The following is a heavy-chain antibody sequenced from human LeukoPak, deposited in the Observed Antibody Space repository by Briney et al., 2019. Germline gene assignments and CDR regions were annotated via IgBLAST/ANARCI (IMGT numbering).Heavy chain of an antibody. D-gene: IGHD2-2*01. Sequence: QTGGSLRLSCAASGFTFDDYTMHWVRLAPGQGLVLVSRITSDGSSTSYADSVKGRFTISRDNAKNTQYLQINSPRADDTAVYYFTRERSYCSSTSCYAPEGVDYWGQGTLVTVSS. CDR1: GFTFDDYT. CDR2: ITSDGSST. V-gene: IGHV3-74*01. CDR3: TRERSYCSSTSCYAPEGVDY. J-gene: IGHJ4*02.